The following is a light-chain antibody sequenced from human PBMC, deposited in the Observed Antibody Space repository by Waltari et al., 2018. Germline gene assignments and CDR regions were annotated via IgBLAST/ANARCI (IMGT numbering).Light chain of an antibody. CDR3: SSYAGNINCV. CDR1: RSDVVLYNY. J-gene: IGLJ1*01. Sequence: QAALTPPPCASGSPGRSVTLPCPGTRSDVVLYNYVSWYQQYPGKAPNLMIYEVTQRPSGVPDRFSASKSGITASLTVSVLQAEDEADYYCSSYAGNINCVFGTGTKVTVL. CDR2: EVT. V-gene: IGLV2-8*01.